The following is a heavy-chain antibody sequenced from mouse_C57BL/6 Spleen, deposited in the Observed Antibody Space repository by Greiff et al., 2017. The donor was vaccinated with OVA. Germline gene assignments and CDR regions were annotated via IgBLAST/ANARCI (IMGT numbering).Heavy chain of an antibody. D-gene: IGHD2-5*01. Sequence: EVHLVESGGGLVKPGGSLKLSCAASGFTFSDYGMHWVRQAPEKGLEWVAYISSGSSTIYYADTVKGRFTISRDNAKNTLFLQMTSLRSEDTAMYYCARRSNSPFDYWGQGTTLTVSS. CDR1: GFTFSDYG. CDR2: ISSGSSTI. V-gene: IGHV5-17*01. J-gene: IGHJ2*01. CDR3: ARRSNSPFDY.